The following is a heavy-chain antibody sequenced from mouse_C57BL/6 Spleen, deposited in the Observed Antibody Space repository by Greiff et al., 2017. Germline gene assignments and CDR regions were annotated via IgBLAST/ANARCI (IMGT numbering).Heavy chain of an antibody. CDR2: LDPANGDT. Sequence: EVKVVESGAELVRPGASVKLSCTASGFNIKDDYMHWVKQGPEQGLEWIGWLDPANGDTESASKFQGKATITADTSSNTAYLQLSSRTSEDTAVYYCSSNWVYRGQGTTLTVSS. CDR1: GFNIKDDY. J-gene: IGHJ2*01. CDR3: SSNWVY. V-gene: IGHV14-4*01. D-gene: IGHD4-1*01.